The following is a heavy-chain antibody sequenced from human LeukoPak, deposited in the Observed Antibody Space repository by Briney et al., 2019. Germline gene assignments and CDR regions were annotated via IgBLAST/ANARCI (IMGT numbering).Heavy chain of an antibody. V-gene: IGHV3-33*01. D-gene: IGHD5-18*01. CDR2: IWYDGSNK. CDR1: GFTFSSYG. CDR3: ARDDLDTAPFDY. Sequence: GGSLRLSCAASGFTFSSYGMHWVRQAPGGGLEWVAVIWYDGSNKYYADSVKGRFTISRDNSKNTLYLQMDSLRAEDTAVYYCARDDLDTAPFDYWGQGTLVTVSS. J-gene: IGHJ4*02.